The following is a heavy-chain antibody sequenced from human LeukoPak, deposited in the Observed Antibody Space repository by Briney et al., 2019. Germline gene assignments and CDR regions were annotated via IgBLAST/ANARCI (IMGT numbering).Heavy chain of an antibody. CDR1: GGTFTFYA. CDR2: IILILGMA. J-gene: IGHJ4*02. Sequence: PGKVSCKASGGTFTFYAINWVGQAPGQGLEWMGRIILILGMANYAQKFQGRVTITADSSTSTAYMEVSSLRSEDTAVYYCARAVVVARGLMAYFDYWGQGTLVTVSS. D-gene: IGHD3-10*01. CDR3: ARAVVVARGLMAYFDY. V-gene: IGHV1-69*04.